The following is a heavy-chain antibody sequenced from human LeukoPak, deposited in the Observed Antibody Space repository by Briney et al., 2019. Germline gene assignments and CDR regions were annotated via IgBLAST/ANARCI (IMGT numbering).Heavy chain of an antibody. V-gene: IGHV3-53*01. CDR2: IYSGGST. J-gene: IGHJ3*02. CDR3: ARLTMVLAFDI. D-gene: IGHD4/OR15-4a*01. CDR1: GFAVSSNY. Sequence: GGSLRLSCAASGFAVSSNYMTWVRQAPGKGLYWVSVIYSGGSTYYADSVKGRFTISRDNSKNTLYLQMNSLRAEDTAVYYCARLTMVLAFDIWGQGTMVPVSS.